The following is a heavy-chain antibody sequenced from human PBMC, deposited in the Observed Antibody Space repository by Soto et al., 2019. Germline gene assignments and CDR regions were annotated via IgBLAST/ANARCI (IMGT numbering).Heavy chain of an antibody. CDR2: ISSSSSYI. D-gene: IGHD2-15*01. CDR1: GFTFSSYS. V-gene: IGHV3-21*01. Sequence: PGGSLRLSCAASGFTFSSYSMNWVRQAPGKGLEWVSSISSSSSYIYYADSVKGRFTISRDNAKNSLYLQMNSLRAEDTAVYYCARDIVVVVTATLLGMDVWGQGTTVTVPS. J-gene: IGHJ6*02. CDR3: ARDIVVVVTATLLGMDV.